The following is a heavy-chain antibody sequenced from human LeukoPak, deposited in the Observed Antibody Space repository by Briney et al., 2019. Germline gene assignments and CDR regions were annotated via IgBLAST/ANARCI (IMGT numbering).Heavy chain of an antibody. D-gene: IGHD2-2*01. CDR3: AHGSMYQLDY. CDR1: GFSFSSHG. Sequence: PGGSLRLSCAASGFSFSSHGMSWVRQAPGKGLEWVSGILGGAGSTYYADSVKGRFTISRDNSKNTLYLQMNSLRAEDTAVYYCAHGSMYQLDYRGQGTLVTVSS. CDR2: ILGGAGST. J-gene: IGHJ4*02. V-gene: IGHV3-23*01.